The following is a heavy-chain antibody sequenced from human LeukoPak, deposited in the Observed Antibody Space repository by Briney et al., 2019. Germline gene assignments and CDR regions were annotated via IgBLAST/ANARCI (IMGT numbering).Heavy chain of an antibody. V-gene: IGHV4-34*01. CDR2: INHSGST. Sequence: PSETPSLTCAVYGGSFSGYYWSWIRQPPGKGLEWIGEINHSGSTNYNPSLKSRVTISVDTSKNQFSLKLSSVTAADTAVYYCARAKASWKDTMVRGVTTYYFDYWGQGTLVTVSS. CDR3: ARAKASWKDTMVRGVTTYYFDY. D-gene: IGHD3-10*01. J-gene: IGHJ4*02. CDR1: GGSFSGYY.